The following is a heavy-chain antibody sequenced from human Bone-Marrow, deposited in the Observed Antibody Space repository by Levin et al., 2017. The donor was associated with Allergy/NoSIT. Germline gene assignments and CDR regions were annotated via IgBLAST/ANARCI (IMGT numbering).Heavy chain of an antibody. V-gene: IGHV1-8*01. J-gene: IGHJ6*02. CDR3: TRTKVRGVYDMDV. Sequence: GESLKISCKTSGYTFTNYDINWVRQATGQGLECMGWMNPDSGNTGYTQNFQGRVTMTANISISTAYMELSSLRSEDTAVYYCTRTKVRGVYDMDVWGQGTTVTVSS. CDR2: MNPDSGNT. CDR1: GYTFTNYD. D-gene: IGHD3-10*01.